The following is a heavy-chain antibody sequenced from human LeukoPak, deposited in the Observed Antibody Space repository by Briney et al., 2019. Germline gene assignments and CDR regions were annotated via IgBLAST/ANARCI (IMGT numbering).Heavy chain of an antibody. J-gene: IGHJ5*02. D-gene: IGHD5-18*01. Sequence: PSETLSLTCTVSGGSISSYYWSWIRQPPGKGLERIGYIYYSGSTNYNPSLKSRVTISVDTSKNQFSLKLSSVTAADTAVYYCARDKIQLWSNWFDPWGQGTLVTVSS. CDR3: ARDKIQLWSNWFDP. V-gene: IGHV4-59*01. CDR2: IYYSGST. CDR1: GGSISSYY.